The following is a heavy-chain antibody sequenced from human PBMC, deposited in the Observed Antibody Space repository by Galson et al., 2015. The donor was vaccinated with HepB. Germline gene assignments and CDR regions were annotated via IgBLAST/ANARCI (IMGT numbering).Heavy chain of an antibody. Sequence: SLRLSCAASGFTFSSYGMHWVRQAPGKGLGWVAVIWYDGSNKYYADSVKGRFTISRDNSKNTLYLQMNSLRAEDTAVYYCAREWKSSSWYRIDAFDIWGQGTMVTVSS. CDR3: AREWKSSSWYRIDAFDI. D-gene: IGHD6-13*01. CDR2: IWYDGSNK. J-gene: IGHJ3*02. V-gene: IGHV3-33*01. CDR1: GFTFSSYG.